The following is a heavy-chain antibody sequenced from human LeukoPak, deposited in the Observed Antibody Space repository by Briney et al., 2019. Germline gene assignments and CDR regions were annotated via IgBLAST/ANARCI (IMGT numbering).Heavy chain of an antibody. Sequence: GGSLRLSCAVSGFTFSSYWMSWVRQAPGKGLEWVANIKQDGSEEYYVDSVKGRFTISRDNAKNSLYLQMNSLGAEDTAMYYCAREGVVPAAIRGYYYHYYMDVWGKGTTVTVSS. CDR2: IKQDGSEE. J-gene: IGHJ6*03. CDR1: GFTFSSYW. D-gene: IGHD2-2*02. CDR3: AREGVVPAAIRGYYYHYYMDV. V-gene: IGHV3-7*01.